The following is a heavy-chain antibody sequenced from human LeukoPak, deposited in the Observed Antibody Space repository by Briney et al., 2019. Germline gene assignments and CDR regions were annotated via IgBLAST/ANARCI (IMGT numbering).Heavy chain of an antibody. D-gene: IGHD6-13*01. CDR1: GGSISSYY. J-gene: IGHJ4*02. CDR2: IYTSGST. Sequence: PSETLSLTCTVSGGSISSYYWSWIRQPAGKGLEWIGRIYTSGSTNYNPSLKSRVTMSVDTSKNQFSLQLNSVTPEDTAVYYCARTLTLIAAAGTDPYYFDYWGQGTLVTVSS. V-gene: IGHV4-4*07. CDR3: ARTLTLIAAAGTDPYYFDY.